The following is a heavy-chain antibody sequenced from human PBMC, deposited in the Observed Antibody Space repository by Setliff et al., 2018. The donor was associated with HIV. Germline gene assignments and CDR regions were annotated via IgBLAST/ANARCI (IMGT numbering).Heavy chain of an antibody. CDR3: SRASYHYDSSGWVDY. D-gene: IGHD3-22*01. V-gene: IGHV3-11*03. CDR2: ISSSSCYT. Sequence: LRLSCAASGFPFSDYHMSWIRQAPGKGLEWGSYISSSSCYTNYANSVKGRFTISRDNAKNTLYLQMNSLRAEDTAVYYCSRASYHYDSSGWVDYWGQGTLVTVSS. CDR1: GFPFSDYH. J-gene: IGHJ4*02.